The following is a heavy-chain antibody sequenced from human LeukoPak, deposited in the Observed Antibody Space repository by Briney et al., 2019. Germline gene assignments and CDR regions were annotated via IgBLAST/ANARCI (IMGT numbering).Heavy chain of an antibody. V-gene: IGHV4-34*01. CDR2: INHSGST. J-gene: IGHJ5*02. CDR3: ARAQYSRFDP. Sequence: SETLPLTCAVYGGSFSGYYWSWIRQPPGKGLEWIGGINHSGSTNYNPSLKSRVTISVDTSKNQFSLKLSSVTAADTAVYYCARAQYSRFDPWGQGTLVTVSS. CDR1: GGSFSGYY. D-gene: IGHD2-21*01.